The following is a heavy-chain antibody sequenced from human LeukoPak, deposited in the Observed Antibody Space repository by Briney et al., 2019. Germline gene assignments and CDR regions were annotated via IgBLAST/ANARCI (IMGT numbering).Heavy chain of an antibody. J-gene: IGHJ5*01. CDR2: INDGGST. CDR3: ARRLLPQQGSSYFDS. D-gene: IGHD3-10*01. CDR1: GGSFTKHQ. V-gene: IGHV4-34*01. Sequence: SETLSLTCAVYGGSFTKHQWSWIRQPPGKGLEWIGAINDGGSTNYNPSLKSRVTISVDTSKNQFSLRLSSVTAADTAVYYCARRLLPQQGSSYFDSWGHGTLVTVSS.